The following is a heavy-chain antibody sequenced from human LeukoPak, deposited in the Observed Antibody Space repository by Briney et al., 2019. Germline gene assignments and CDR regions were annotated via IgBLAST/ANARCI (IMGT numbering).Heavy chain of an antibody. CDR2: IYYSGST. Sequence: PSETLSLTCTVSGGSISSGDYYWSWSRQPPGKGLEWIGYIYYSGSTYYNPSLKSRVTISVDTSKNQFSLKLSSVTAADTAVYYCARESRRSGYYYYGMDVWGQGTTVTVSS. CDR1: GGSISSGDYY. V-gene: IGHV4-30-4*01. CDR3: ARESRRSGYYYYGMDV. J-gene: IGHJ6*02.